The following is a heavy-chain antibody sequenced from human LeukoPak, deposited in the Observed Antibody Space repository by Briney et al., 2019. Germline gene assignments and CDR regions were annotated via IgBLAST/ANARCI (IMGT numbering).Heavy chain of an antibody. J-gene: IGHJ4*02. V-gene: IGHV3-15*01. CDR2: IKSKTDGGTT. Sequence: PGGSLRLSCAASGFTFSNAWMSWVRQAPGKGLEWVGRIKSKTDGGTTGYAAPVKGRFTISRDDSKNTLYLQMNSLKTEDTAVYYCTTDGSSSWYFDYWGQGTLVTVSS. CDR1: GFTFSNAW. CDR3: TTDGSSSWYFDY. D-gene: IGHD6-13*01.